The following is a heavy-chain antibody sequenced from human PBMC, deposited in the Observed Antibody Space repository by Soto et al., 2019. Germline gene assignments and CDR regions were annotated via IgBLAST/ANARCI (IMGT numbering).Heavy chain of an antibody. D-gene: IGHD1-26*01. V-gene: IGHV4-34*01. CDR2: INHSGST. J-gene: IGHJ4*02. Sequence: SETLSLTCAVYGGSFSGYYWSWIRQPPGKGLEWIGEINHSGSTNYNPSLKSRVTISVDTSKNQFSLKLSSVTAADTAVYYCARGHGIVGATTHFDYWGQGTLVTVSS. CDR1: GGSFSGYY. CDR3: ARGHGIVGATTHFDY.